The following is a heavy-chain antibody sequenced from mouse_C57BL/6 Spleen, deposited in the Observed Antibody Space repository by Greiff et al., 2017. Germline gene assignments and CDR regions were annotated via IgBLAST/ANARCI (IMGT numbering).Heavy chain of an antibody. D-gene: IGHD1-1*01. CDR3: ARNYGSSYPAWFAY. CDR1: GYSFTDYN. J-gene: IGHJ3*01. Sequence: VQLKQSGPELVKPGASVKISCKASGYSFTDYNMNWVKQSNGQSLEWIGVINTNDGTTSYNQKFKGKATLTVDQSSSTAYMQLNSLTSEDSAVYYYARNYGSSYPAWFAYWGQGTLVTVSA. V-gene: IGHV1-39*01. CDR2: INTNDGTT.